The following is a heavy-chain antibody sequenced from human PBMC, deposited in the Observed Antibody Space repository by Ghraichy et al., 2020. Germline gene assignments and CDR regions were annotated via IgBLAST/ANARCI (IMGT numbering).Heavy chain of an antibody. CDR1: GGSISSSSYY. Sequence: SETLSLTCTVSGGSISSSSYYWGWIRQPPGKGLEWIGSIYYSGSTYYNPSLKSRVTISVDTSKNQFSLKLSSVTAADTAVYYCASRLYNWFDPWGQGTLVTVSS. CDR3: ASRLYNWFDP. J-gene: IGHJ5*02. CDR2: IYYSGST. V-gene: IGHV4-39*01.